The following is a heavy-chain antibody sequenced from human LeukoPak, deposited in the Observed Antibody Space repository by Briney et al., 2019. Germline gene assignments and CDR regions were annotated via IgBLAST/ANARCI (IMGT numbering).Heavy chain of an antibody. J-gene: IGHJ3*01. V-gene: IGHV4-39*01. Sequence: SETLSLTCTVSGGSISSSTYYWAWIRQPPGKGLEYIGNIYYSGSTYYNPSLKSRVTISVDTSKNQFSLKLTSVIAADTAVYYCARHQEENSGTYYSAFDFWGLGTMVTVSS. CDR3: ARHQEENSGTYYSAFDF. D-gene: IGHD1-26*01. CDR2: IYYSGST. CDR1: GGSISSSTYY.